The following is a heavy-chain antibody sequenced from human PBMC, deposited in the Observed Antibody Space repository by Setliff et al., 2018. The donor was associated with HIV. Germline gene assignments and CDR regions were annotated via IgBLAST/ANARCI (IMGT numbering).Heavy chain of an antibody. V-gene: IGHV3-11*04. CDR3: ASWRVPRDAFDI. CDR2: ISSSGSTT. Sequence: GGSLRLSCAASGFTFSDDYMSWIRQTPGKGLEWISCISSSGSTTYYADSVKGRFTISRDNAKNTLYLQLNSLRVEDTAVYFCASWRVPRDAFDIWGLGTRVTVSS. CDR1: GFTFSDDY. D-gene: IGHD3-3*01. J-gene: IGHJ3*02.